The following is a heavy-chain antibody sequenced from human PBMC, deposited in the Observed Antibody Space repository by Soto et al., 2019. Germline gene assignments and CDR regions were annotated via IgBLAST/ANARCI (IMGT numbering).Heavy chain of an antibody. V-gene: IGHV1-8*01. D-gene: IGHD2-8*01. CDR3: ARSRPGYCTNGVCYTRNWFDP. CDR1: GYTFTSYD. J-gene: IGHJ5*02. Sequence: ASVKVSCKASGYTFTSYDINWVRQATGQGLEWMGWMNPNSGNTGYAQKFQGRVTMTRNTSISTAYMELSSLRSEDTAVYYCARSRPGYCTNGVCYTRNWFDPWGQGTLVTVSS. CDR2: MNPNSGNT.